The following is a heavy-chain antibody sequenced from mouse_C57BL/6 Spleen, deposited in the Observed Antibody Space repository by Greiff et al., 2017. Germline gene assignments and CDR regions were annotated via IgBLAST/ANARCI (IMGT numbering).Heavy chain of an antibody. V-gene: IGHV1-42*01. CDR1: GYSFTGYY. Sequence: EVQLVESGPELVKPGASVKISCKASGYSFTGYYMNWVKQSPEKSLEWIGEINPSTGGTTYNQKFKAKATLTVDKSSSTAYMQLKSLTSEDSAVYYCARYYYGSSYDWYFDVWGTGTTVTVSS. D-gene: IGHD1-1*01. CDR2: INPSTGGT. CDR3: ARYYYGSSYDWYFDV. J-gene: IGHJ1*03.